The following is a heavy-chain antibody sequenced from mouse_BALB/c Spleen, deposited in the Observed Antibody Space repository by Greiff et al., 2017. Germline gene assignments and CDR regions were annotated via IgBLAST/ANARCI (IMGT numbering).Heavy chain of an antibody. CDR3: ARSGGSSYFDY. CDR1: GYTFTSYW. CDR2: INPSNGGT. J-gene: IGHJ2*01. Sequence: VQLQQSGAELVRPGASVKLSCKASGYTFTSYWMHWIKQRPEQGLEWIGEINPSNGGTNYNEKFKSKATMTVDKSSSTAYMQLSSLTSEDAAVYYCARSGGSSYFDYWGQGTTLTVSS. V-gene: IGHV1S81*02. D-gene: IGHD1-1*01.